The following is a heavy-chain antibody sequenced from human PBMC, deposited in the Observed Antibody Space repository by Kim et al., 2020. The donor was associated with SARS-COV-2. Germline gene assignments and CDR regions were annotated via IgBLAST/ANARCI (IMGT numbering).Heavy chain of an antibody. J-gene: IGHJ4*02. V-gene: IGHV4-31*02. Sequence: SLKSRVTISVDTSKNQFSLKLSSVTAADTAVYYCARGGLDCSSTSCYLDYWGQGTLVTVSS. D-gene: IGHD2-2*01. CDR3: ARGGLDCSSTSCYLDY.